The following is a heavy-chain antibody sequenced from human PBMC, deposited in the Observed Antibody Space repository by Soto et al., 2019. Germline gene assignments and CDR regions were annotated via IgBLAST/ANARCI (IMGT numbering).Heavy chain of an antibody. CDR2: IIPIFGTA. CDR1: GGTFSSYA. Sequence: SVKVSCKASGGTFSSYAISWVRQAPGQGLEWMGGIIPIFGTANYAQKFQGRVTITADKSTSTAYMELSSLRSEDTAVYYCARSPLAGEMATIFDYWGQGTLVTVSS. CDR3: ARSPLAGEMATIFDY. D-gene: IGHD5-12*01. J-gene: IGHJ4*02. V-gene: IGHV1-69*06.